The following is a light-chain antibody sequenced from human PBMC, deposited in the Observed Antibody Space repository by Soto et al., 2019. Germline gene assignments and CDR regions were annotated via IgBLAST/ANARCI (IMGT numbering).Light chain of an antibody. V-gene: IGKV3-15*01. J-gene: IGKJ5*01. Sequence: IVMKPSTGTLSVAPGEKAHLSCRASQSVGTNLAWYQQRPGQAPRLLVYGASTRASGIPPRFSGSGSGTDFTLTISSLEPEDFAVYYCQQRSNWPPITFAQATRL. CDR2: GAS. CDR3: QQRSNWPPIT. CDR1: QSVGTN.